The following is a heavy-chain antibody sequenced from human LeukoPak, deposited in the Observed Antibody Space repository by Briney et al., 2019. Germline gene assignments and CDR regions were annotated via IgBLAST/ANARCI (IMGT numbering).Heavy chain of an antibody. Sequence: PSQTLSLTCTVSGGSISSGDYYWSWIRQPPGKGLEWIGYIYYSGSTYYNPSLKSRVTISVDTSKNQFSLKLSSVTAADTAVYYCARDGSYYDILTGYYPNYYYGMDVWGQGTTVTVPS. CDR1: GGSISSGDYY. CDR2: IYYSGST. CDR3: ARDGSYYDILTGYYPNYYYGMDV. D-gene: IGHD3-9*01. J-gene: IGHJ6*02. V-gene: IGHV4-30-4*01.